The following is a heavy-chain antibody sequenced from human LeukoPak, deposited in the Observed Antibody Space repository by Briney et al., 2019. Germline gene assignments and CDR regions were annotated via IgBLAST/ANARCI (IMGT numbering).Heavy chain of an antibody. Sequence: SETLSLTCTVSGGSISSGDYYWSWIRQPPGKGLEGIGYIYYSGSTYYNPSLKSRLTISVDTSKNQFSLKLSSVTAADTAVYYCARGGGSSWYPSLFDYWGQGTLVTVSS. CDR3: ARGGGSSWYPSLFDY. J-gene: IGHJ4*02. D-gene: IGHD6-13*01. CDR1: GGSISSGDYY. V-gene: IGHV4-30-4*08. CDR2: IYYSGST.